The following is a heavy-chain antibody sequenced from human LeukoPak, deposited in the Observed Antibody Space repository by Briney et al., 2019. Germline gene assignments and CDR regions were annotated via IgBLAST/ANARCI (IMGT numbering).Heavy chain of an antibody. Sequence: GGSLRLSCAASWFTVRSNYMIWVRQAPGKGLEWVSVIYSGGSTYYADSVKGRFTISRDNSKNTLYLQMNSLRAEDTAVYYCARAGTTGDFDYWGQGTLVTVSS. V-gene: IGHV3-53*01. CDR1: WFTVRSNY. J-gene: IGHJ4*02. CDR2: IYSGGST. D-gene: IGHD4-11*01. CDR3: ARAGTTGDFDY.